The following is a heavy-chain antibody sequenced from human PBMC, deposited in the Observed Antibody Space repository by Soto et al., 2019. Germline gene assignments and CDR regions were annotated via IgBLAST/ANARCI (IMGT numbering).Heavy chain of an antibody. D-gene: IGHD5-12*01. J-gene: IGHJ5*02. CDR2: IYYSGST. Sequence: SETLSLTCGVYCGSFSGYYWSCIRKHPGKGLEWIGYIYYSGSTYYNPSLKSRVTISVDTSKNQFSLKLSSVTAADTAVYYCARDGLCTITKAVDPWGQGTLVTVSS. CDR3: ARDGLCTITKAVDP. CDR1: CGSFSGYY. V-gene: IGHV4-31*11.